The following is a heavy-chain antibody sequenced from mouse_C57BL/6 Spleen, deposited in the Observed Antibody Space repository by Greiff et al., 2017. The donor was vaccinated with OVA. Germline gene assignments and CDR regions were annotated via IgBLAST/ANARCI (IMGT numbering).Heavy chain of an antibody. CDR2: IDPSDSYT. D-gene: IGHD2-2*01. V-gene: IGHV1-59*01. CDR3: ARSRLRLAMDY. J-gene: IGHJ4*01. CDR1: GYTFTSYW. Sequence: VQLQQPGAELVRPGTSVKLSCKASGYTFTSYWMHWVKQRPGQGLEWLGVIDPSDSYTNYNQKFKGKATLTVDKSSSTAYMQLSSLTSEDSAVYYCARSRLRLAMDYWGQGTSVTVSS.